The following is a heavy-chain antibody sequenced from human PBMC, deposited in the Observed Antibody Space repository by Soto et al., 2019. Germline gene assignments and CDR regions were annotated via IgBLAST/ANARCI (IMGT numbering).Heavy chain of an antibody. V-gene: IGHV5-51*01. CDR1: WYNFTIDC. CDR2: IYPSDSDT. Sequence: PGGSLRISCGVSWYNFTIDCIGLVLQMPGKGLEWMGIIYPSDSDTRYSPSFQGQVTISADQSINTAYLQWDSLKASDTAIYYCARPANTVADHFDLWGQGTPVTVSS. CDR3: ARPANTVADHFDL. J-gene: IGHJ4*02. D-gene: IGHD4-17*01.